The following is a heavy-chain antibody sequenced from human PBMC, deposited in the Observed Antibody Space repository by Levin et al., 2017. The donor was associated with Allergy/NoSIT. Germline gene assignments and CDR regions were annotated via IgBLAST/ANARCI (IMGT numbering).Heavy chain of an antibody. J-gene: IGHJ4*02. CDR3: TTTVGANSNDY. CDR1: GFTISSYS. CDR2: ITTSSSYI. D-gene: IGHD2/OR15-2a*01. Sequence: GGSLRLSCAASGFTISSYSMNWVRQAPGEGLEWVSSITTSSSYIYYADSMKGRFTISRDNAKNSLYLQMNSLRAEDTAVYYCTTTVGANSNDYWGQGTLVTVSS. V-gene: IGHV3-21*01.